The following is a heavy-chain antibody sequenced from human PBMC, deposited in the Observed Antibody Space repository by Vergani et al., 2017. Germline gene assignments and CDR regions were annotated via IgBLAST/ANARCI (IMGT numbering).Heavy chain of an antibody. CDR2: FDPEDGET. CDR1: GYTLTELS. Sequence: QVQLVQSGAEVKKPGASVKVSCKVSGYTLTELSMHWVRQAPGKGLEWMGGFDPEDGETIYAQKFQGRVTITADESTSTAYMELSSLRSEDTAVYYCARASQQLVLWYFDYWGQGTLVTVSS. D-gene: IGHD6-6*01. J-gene: IGHJ4*02. CDR3: ARASQQLVLWYFDY. V-gene: IGHV1-24*01.